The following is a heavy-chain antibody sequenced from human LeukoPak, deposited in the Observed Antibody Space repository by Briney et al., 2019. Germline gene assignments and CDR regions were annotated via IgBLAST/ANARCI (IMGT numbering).Heavy chain of an antibody. CDR2: INHSGST. CDR3: ARARKAIVVVPAALDY. Sequence: SSETLSLTCAVYGGSFSGYYWSWIRQPPGKGLEWIGEINHSGSTIYNPSLKSRVTISVDTSKNQFSLKLSSVTAADTAVYYCARARKAIVVVPAALDYWGQGTLVTVSS. CDR1: GGSFSGYY. D-gene: IGHD2-2*01. V-gene: IGHV4-34*01. J-gene: IGHJ4*02.